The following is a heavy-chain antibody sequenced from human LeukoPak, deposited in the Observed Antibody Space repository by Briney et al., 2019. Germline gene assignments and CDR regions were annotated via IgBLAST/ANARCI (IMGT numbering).Heavy chain of an antibody. CDR3: ARLNPGHYDSSITWGYFDY. CDR2: INHSGST. CDR1: GGSFSGYY. Sequence: SETLSLTCADYGGSFSGYYWSWIRQPPGKGLEWIGEINHSGSTNYNPSLKSRVTISVDTSKNQFSLKLSSVTAADTAVYYCARLNPGHYDSSITWGYFDYWGQGTLVTVSS. V-gene: IGHV4-34*01. J-gene: IGHJ4*02. D-gene: IGHD3-22*01.